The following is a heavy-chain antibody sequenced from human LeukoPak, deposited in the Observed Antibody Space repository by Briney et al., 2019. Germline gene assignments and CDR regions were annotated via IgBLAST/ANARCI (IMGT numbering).Heavy chain of an antibody. V-gene: IGHV4-31*03. Sequence: LSETLSLTCTVSGGSISSGGYYWSWIRQHPGKGLEWIGYIYYSGSTYYNPSLKSRVTISVDTSKNKFSLKLSSVTAADTAVYYCARLSVGSSWFFDYWGQGTLVTVSS. CDR3: ARLSVGSSWFFDY. CDR2: IYYSGST. J-gene: IGHJ4*02. CDR1: GGSISSGGYY. D-gene: IGHD6-13*01.